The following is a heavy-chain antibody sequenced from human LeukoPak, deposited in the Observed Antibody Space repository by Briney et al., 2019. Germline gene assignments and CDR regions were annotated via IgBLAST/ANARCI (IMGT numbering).Heavy chain of an antibody. Sequence: GASVKVSCKASGYTFTSYAMHWVRQAPGQRLEWMGWINAGNGNTKYSQEFQGRVTISRDTSATTVYMELSSLRSEDTAVYYCARGGSPAQTYYYESGGDYFDYWGQGTLVTVSS. CDR3: ARGGSPAQTYYYESGGDYFDY. V-gene: IGHV1-3*03. CDR1: GYTFTSYA. J-gene: IGHJ4*02. CDR2: INAGNGNT. D-gene: IGHD3-22*01.